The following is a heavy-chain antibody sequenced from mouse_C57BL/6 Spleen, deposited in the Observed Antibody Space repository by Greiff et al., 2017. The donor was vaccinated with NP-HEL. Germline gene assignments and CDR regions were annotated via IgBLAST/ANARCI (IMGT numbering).Heavy chain of an antibody. D-gene: IGHD1-3*01. J-gene: IGHJ3*01. CDR2: IWSGGST. Sequence: QVQLKESGPGLVQPSQSLSITCTVSGFSLTSYGVHWVRQSPGKGLEWLGVIWSGGSTDYNAAFISRLSISKDNSKSQVFFKMNSLQADDTAIYYCARGGVNYPDFFFAYWGQGTLVTVSA. CDR1: GFSLTSYG. CDR3: ARGGVNYPDFFFAY. V-gene: IGHV2-2*01.